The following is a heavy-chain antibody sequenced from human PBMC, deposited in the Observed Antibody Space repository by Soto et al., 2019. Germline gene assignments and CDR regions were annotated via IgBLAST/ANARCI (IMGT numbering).Heavy chain of an antibody. Sequence: GGSLRLSCISSGFTFSSYSMNWVRQAPGKGLEWVSSISSSSSYIYYADSVKGRFTISRDNAKNSLYLQMNSLRAEDTAVYYCARDTLYDSSGYYSTSFDYWGQGTLVTVSS. CDR3: ARDTLYDSSGYYSTSFDY. CDR1: GFTFSSYS. D-gene: IGHD3-22*01. V-gene: IGHV3-21*01. J-gene: IGHJ4*02. CDR2: ISSSSSYI.